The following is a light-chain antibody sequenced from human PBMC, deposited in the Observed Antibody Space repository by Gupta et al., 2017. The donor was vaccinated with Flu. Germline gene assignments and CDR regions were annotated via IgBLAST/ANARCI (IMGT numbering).Light chain of an antibody. CDR3: QQIQTPPI. Sequence: DIQMTQSPSSLSASVGDRVTITCRASQTISTYLKWYQQKPGKAPNLLIFTTSSLQSGVPSRCSGSGSGTYFSLTISSLQPEDFATYCCQQIQTPPIFGRGTRLEIK. V-gene: IGKV1-39*01. CDR2: TTS. CDR1: QTISTY. J-gene: IGKJ5*01.